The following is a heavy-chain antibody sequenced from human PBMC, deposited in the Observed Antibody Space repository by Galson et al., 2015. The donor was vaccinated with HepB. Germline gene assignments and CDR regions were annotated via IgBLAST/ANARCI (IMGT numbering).Heavy chain of an antibody. J-gene: IGHJ6*03. CDR1: GFTFSSYA. Sequence: SLRLSCAASGFTFSSYAMHWVRQAPGKGLEWVSRINGDGTSTIYADSVKGRFTISRDNAKNTLYLQMNSLRAEDTAVYYCASLNTVTYYYYYMDVWGKGTTVTVSS. CDR3: ASLNTVTYYYYYMDV. D-gene: IGHD4-17*01. V-gene: IGHV3-74*01. CDR2: INGDGTST.